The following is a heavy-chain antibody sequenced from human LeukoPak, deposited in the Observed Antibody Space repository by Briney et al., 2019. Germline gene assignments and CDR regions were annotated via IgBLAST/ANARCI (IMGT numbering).Heavy chain of an antibody. D-gene: IGHD4-23*01. CDR2: ISDSGVST. V-gene: IGHV3-23*01. CDR3: AKDLGYGGNPPVYFDY. CDR1: GFTFSSYG. J-gene: IGHJ4*02. Sequence: GGSLRLSCAASGFTFSSYGMNWVRQAPGKGLEWVSAISDSGVSTYYADSVKGRFTVSRDNSKNTLYLQMNSLRAEDTAVYYCAKDLGYGGNPPVYFDYWGQGTLVTVSS.